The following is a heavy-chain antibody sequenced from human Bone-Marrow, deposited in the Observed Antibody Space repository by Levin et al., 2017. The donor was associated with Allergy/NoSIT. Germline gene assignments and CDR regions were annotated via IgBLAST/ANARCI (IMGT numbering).Heavy chain of an antibody. Sequence: GESLKISCAASGFTFSSFGMHWVRQAPGKGLEWVTLISYDGSQTFYSDSVKGRFTISRDNSKNTVYLQMNSLRPEDTAVYYCAKDPYSRGWYFQYWGQGTLVTVSS. V-gene: IGHV3-30*18. CDR3: AKDPYSRGWYFQY. CDR1: GFTFSSFG. CDR2: ISYDGSQT. J-gene: IGHJ4*02. D-gene: IGHD6-19*01.